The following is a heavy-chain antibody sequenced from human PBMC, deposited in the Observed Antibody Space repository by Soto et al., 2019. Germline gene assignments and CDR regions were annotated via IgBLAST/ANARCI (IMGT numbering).Heavy chain of an antibody. J-gene: IGHJ6*02. D-gene: IGHD3-22*01. CDR3: ATAGSSRYYYDSSGYPTEYYYGMDV. CDR1: GFTFSSYS. V-gene: IGHV3-48*02. Sequence: GGSLILSCAASGFTFSSYSMNWVRQAPGKGLEWVSYISSSSSTIYYADSVKGRFTISRDNAKNSLYLQMNSLRDEDTAVYYCATAGSSRYYYDSSGYPTEYYYGMDVWGQGTTVTVSS. CDR2: ISSSSSTI.